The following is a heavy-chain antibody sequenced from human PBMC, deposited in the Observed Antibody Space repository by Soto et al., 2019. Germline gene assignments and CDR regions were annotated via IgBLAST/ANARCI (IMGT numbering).Heavy chain of an antibody. J-gene: IGHJ4*02. CDR1: GFTFSSYA. CDR3: ARDGGNFDY. V-gene: IGHV3-30-3*01. CDR2: ISYDGSNK. Sequence: QVQLVESGGGVVQPGRSLRLSCAASGFTFSSYAMHWVRQAPGKGLEWVAVISYDGSNKYYADSVKGRFTISRDNSKNTLYLQMNSLRAEDTAVYYCARDGGNFDYWGQGTLVTVSS.